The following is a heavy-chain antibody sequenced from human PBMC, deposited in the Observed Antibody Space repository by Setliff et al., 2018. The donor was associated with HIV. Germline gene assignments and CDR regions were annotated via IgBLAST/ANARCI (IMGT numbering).Heavy chain of an antibody. J-gene: IGHJ4*02. V-gene: IGHV3-23*01. CDR1: GFTLSTYR. CDR3: ATDPYYYDSSGHFDS. Sequence: GGSLRLSCVASGFTLSTYRMNWVRQAPGKWLEWVASISGSGGSTYYADSVKGRFTISRDNSKNTLYLQMNSLRAEDTAVYYCATDPYYYDSSGHFDSWGQGTLVTVSS. D-gene: IGHD3-22*01. CDR2: ISGSGGST.